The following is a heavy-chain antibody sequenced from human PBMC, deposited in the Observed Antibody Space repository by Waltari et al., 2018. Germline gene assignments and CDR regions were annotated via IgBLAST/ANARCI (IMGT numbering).Heavy chain of an antibody. V-gene: IGHV3-48*03. CDR2: IDKSGSRT. J-gene: IGHJ4*02. D-gene: IGHD1-26*01. Sequence: EVQLVASWGDLVQPGGSLRLNCETSGFTFFNYELNWVRQAPGRGLEWIAYIDKSGSRTFYSDSVRGRFTISRDDAKNSVYLQMNNLRVDDSALYYCARGIVGATGWGQGTLVTVSS. CDR1: GFTFFNYE. CDR3: ARGIVGATG.